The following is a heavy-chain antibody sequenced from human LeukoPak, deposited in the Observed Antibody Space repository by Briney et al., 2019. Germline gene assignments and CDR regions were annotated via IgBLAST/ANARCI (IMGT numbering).Heavy chain of an antibody. CDR1: GFTFSSYG. V-gene: IGHV3-74*01. Sequence: QSGRSLRLSCAASGFTFSSYGMHWVRQAPGKGLVWVSRINTDGSSTSYADSVKGRFTISRDNAKNTLYLQMNSLRAEDTAVYYCARAYCSSTSCSYGCGYWGQGTLVTVSS. D-gene: IGHD2-2*01. CDR2: INTDGSST. J-gene: IGHJ4*02. CDR3: ARAYCSSTSCSYGCGY.